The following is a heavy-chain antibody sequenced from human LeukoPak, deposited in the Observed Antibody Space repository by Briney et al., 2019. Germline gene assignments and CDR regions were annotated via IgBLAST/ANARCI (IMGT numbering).Heavy chain of an antibody. CDR3: AREDNYVWGNYYYYMDV. Sequence: PGGSLRLSCAASGFTFSSYSMNWVRQAPGKGLEWVSSISSSSSYIYYADSVKGRFTISRDNAKNSLYLQMNSLRAEDTALYYCAREDNYVWGNYYYYMDVWGKGTTVTVSS. V-gene: IGHV3-21*04. D-gene: IGHD3-16*01. J-gene: IGHJ6*03. CDR1: GFTFSSYS. CDR2: ISSSSSYI.